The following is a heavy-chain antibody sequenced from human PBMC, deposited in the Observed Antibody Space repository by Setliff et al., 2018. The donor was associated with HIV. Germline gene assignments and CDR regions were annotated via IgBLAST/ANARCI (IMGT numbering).Heavy chain of an antibody. Sequence: PSETLSLTCAVYTESLTRYDWAWIRQSPEKGLEWIGEIDDSGSIIYNPSLQSRVTMSVDTSKNQFSLKVRSLTAADTGLYYCARDKRYRFPFDSWGQGTLVTVSS. CDR3: ARDKRYRFPFDS. J-gene: IGHJ4*02. D-gene: IGHD2-2*02. CDR1: TESLTRYD. V-gene: IGHV4-34*01. CDR2: IDDSGSI.